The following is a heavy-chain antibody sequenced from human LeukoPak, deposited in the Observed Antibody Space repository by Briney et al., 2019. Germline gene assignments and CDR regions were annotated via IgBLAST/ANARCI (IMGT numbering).Heavy chain of an antibody. D-gene: IGHD3-9*01. V-gene: IGHV4-59*01. J-gene: IGHJ4*02. CDR1: GGSISSYY. CDR2: IYYSGST. CDR3: ASGGYFDWLSPLDY. Sequence: SETLSLTCTVSGGSISSYYWSWIRQPPGKGLEWIGCIYYSGSTNYNPSLKSRVTISVDTSKNQFSLKLSSVTAADTAVYYCASGGYFDWLSPLDYWGQGTLVTVSS.